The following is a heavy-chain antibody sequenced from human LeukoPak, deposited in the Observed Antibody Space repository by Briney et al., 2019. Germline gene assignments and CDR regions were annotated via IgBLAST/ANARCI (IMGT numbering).Heavy chain of an antibody. CDR2: IVPIFGTA. V-gene: IGHV1-69*13. CDR1: GGTFSSYA. J-gene: IGHJ5*02. CDR3: ARGLRGDNWFDP. D-gene: IGHD3-10*01. Sequence: SVKVSCKASGGTFSSYAISWVRQAPGQGLEWMGGIVPIFGTAYYAQKFQGRVTITADESTSTAYMELSSLRSEDTAVYYCARGLRGDNWFDPWGQGTLVTVSS.